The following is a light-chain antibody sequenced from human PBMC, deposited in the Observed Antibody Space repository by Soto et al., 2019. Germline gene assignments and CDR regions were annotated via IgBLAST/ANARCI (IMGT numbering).Light chain of an antibody. V-gene: IGKV3-20*01. Sequence: EIVLTQSPGTLSLSPGERATLSCRASQSVSSSYFAWYQQKPGQAPRLLIYGASSRATDIPDRFSGSGSGTDFTLKISRLEPEDFAVYYCQHYGSSPHTFGQGTKLEIK. CDR3: QHYGSSPHT. J-gene: IGKJ2*01. CDR2: GAS. CDR1: QSVSSSY.